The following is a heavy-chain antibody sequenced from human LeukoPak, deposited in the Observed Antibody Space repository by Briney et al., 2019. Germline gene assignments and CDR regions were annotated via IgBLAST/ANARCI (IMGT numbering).Heavy chain of an antibody. Sequence: SQTLSLTCTVSGGSVSSYYWSWIRQLPGKGLEWIGYIYYTGSTNYNPSLKSRVTISVDTSKNQFSLNLTSVTAADTAVYYCARDGGYGSGSYLWGQGTLVTVSS. CDR3: ARDGGYGSGSYL. J-gene: IGHJ4*02. V-gene: IGHV4-59*02. CDR2: IYYTGST. D-gene: IGHD3-10*01. CDR1: GGSVSSYY.